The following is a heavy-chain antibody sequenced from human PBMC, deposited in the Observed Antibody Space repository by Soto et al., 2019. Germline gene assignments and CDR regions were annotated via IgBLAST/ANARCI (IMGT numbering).Heavy chain of an antibody. V-gene: IGHV6-1*01. CDR1: GDSVSSNSAA. CDR3: VEKSRGSDNSYTAPKDYYYSCMDT. D-gene: IGHD3-16*01. Sequence: SQTLSLTCAISGDSVSSNSAAWNWIRQSPSRGLEWLGRTYYRSKWYIDYAVSVKCRITINPDRSKNQVSLPLNSVTPEDTAVYYCVEKSRGSDNSYTAPKDYYYSCMDTWGPQTTVIVSS. CDR2: TYYRSKWYI. J-gene: IGHJ6*01.